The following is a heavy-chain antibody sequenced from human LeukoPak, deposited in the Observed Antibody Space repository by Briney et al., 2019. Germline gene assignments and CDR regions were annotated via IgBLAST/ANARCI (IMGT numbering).Heavy chain of an antibody. J-gene: IGHJ4*02. V-gene: IGHV3-23*01. Sequence: GGSLSLSWAASGFTFSSNGMSWVRQAPGEGLEWVSAISGRGGSTYYADAVKGRYTGSRDNHNIPLYVQMNSRRAEDTAVYYCAKFLPTHIWVANYYFHYWGQGTLVTVSS. CDR2: ISGRGGST. D-gene: IGHD2-15*01. CDR1: GFTFSSNG. CDR3: AKFLPTHIWVANYYFHY.